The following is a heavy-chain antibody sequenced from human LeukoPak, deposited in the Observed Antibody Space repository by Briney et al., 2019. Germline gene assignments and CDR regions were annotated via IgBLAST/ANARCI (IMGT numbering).Heavy chain of an antibody. J-gene: IGHJ6*03. Sequence: GGSLRLSCAASGFTFSSYGMHWVRQAPGKGLEWVAVISYDGSNKYYADSVKGRFTISRDNSKNTLYLQMNSLRAEDTAVYYCAKEGAAAGYYYYYYYMDVWGKGTTVTVSS. D-gene: IGHD6-13*01. CDR3: AKEGAAAGYYYYYYYMDV. V-gene: IGHV3-30*18. CDR2: ISYDGSNK. CDR1: GFTFSSYG.